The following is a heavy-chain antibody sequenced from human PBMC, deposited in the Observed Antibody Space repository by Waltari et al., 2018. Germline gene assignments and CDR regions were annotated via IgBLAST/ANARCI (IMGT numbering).Heavy chain of an antibody. V-gene: IGHV1-2*02. CDR2: INPNSGGT. D-gene: IGHD2-15*01. Sequence: QVQLVQSGAEVKKPGASVKVSCKASGYTFTGYHMHWVRQAPGQGLEWMGWINPNSGGTNYGHKFQCRVTMTRDTSISTAYIELSRLRSDDTAVYYCARGGYCSGGSCPRHAFDIWGQGTMVTVSS. J-gene: IGHJ3*02. CDR3: ARGGYCSGGSCPRHAFDI. CDR1: GYTFTGYH.